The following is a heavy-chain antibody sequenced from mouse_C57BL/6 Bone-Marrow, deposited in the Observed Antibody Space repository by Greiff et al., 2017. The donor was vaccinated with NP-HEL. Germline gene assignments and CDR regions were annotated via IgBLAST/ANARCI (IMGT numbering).Heavy chain of an antibody. CDR2: IYLGNGYT. J-gene: IGHJ4*01. Sequence: EVQLQQSGAELVRPGSSVKLSCKTSGYTFTSYGINWVKQRPGQGLEWIGYIYLGNGYTEYNEKFKGKATLTSDTSSSTAYMQRSSLTSEDSAIYFCARGNYDAMDYWGQGTSVTVSS. D-gene: IGHD2-1*01. CDR3: ARGNYDAMDY. CDR1: GYTFTSYG. V-gene: IGHV1-58*01.